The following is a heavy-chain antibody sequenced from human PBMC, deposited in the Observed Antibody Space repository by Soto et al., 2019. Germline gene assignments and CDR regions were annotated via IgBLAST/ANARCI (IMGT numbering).Heavy chain of an antibody. CDR1: GGSISSYY. D-gene: IGHD1-1*01. CDR3: ARDGRPTGTKHDYNCFDP. Sequence: QVQLQESGPGLVKPSETLSLTCTVSGGSISSYYWSWIRQPAGKGLEWIGRIYTSGSTNYNPSLKSRVTMSVDTSKNQFSLKLSSVTAADTAVYYCARDGRPTGTKHDYNCFDPWGQGTLVTVSS. J-gene: IGHJ5*02. V-gene: IGHV4-4*07. CDR2: IYTSGST.